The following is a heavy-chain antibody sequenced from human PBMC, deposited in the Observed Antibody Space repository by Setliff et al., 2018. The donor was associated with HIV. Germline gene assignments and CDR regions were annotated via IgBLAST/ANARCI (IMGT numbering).Heavy chain of an antibody. J-gene: IGHJ4*02. Sequence: SETLSLTCTVSGGSISSGSYYWTWIRQPAGKGLEWIGHIYTTGSTNYNPSLKSRVTISVDQSKNQLSLKLNSVTAADTAVYYCARDYAGYFDDWGQGTLVTVAS. V-gene: IGHV4-61*09. CDR1: GGSISSGSYY. D-gene: IGHD4-17*01. CDR3: ARDYAGYFDD. CDR2: IYTTGST.